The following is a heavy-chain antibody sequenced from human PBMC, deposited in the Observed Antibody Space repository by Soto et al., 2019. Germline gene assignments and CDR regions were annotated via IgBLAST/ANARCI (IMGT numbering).Heavy chain of an antibody. Sequence: TGGSLRLSCAASGFTFDDYGMSWVRQAPGKGLEWVSGINWNGGSTGYADSVKGRFTISRDNAKNSLYLQMNSLRAEDTALYHCARGPDYDFWSGYSYWGQGTLVTVSS. CDR3: ARGPDYDFWSGYSY. V-gene: IGHV3-20*01. D-gene: IGHD3-3*01. CDR2: INWNGGST. J-gene: IGHJ4*02. CDR1: GFTFDDYG.